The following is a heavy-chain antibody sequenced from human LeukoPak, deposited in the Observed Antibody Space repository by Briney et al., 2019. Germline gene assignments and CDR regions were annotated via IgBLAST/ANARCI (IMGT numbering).Heavy chain of an antibody. D-gene: IGHD1-14*01. CDR3: AKATGYLL. V-gene: IGHV3-48*01. Sequence: GGSLRFSCAASGFTFSSYSMNWVRQAPGKGLEWVSYISSSSFTIYYADSVKGRFTISRDNAKNSLYLQMNSLRAEDTAVYYCAKATGYLLWGQGTLVTVSS. CDR1: GFTFSSYS. CDR2: ISSSSFTI. J-gene: IGHJ4*02.